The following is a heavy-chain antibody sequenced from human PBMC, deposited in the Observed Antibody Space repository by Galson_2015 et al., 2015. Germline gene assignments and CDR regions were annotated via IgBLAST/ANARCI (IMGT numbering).Heavy chain of an antibody. D-gene: IGHD1-26*01. J-gene: IGHJ4*02. CDR1: GNSICNFS. CDR3: ARNSGSNYYLDH. Sequence: TLSLTCTVSGNSICNFSWSWLRQPPGKGLAWIGYMYNSGRTNYNPSLKSRVTISVDTSKNQFSLKLTSVTTADTAVYYCARNSGSNYYLDHWGQGTLVTVSS. V-gene: IGHV4-59*01. CDR2: MYNSGRT.